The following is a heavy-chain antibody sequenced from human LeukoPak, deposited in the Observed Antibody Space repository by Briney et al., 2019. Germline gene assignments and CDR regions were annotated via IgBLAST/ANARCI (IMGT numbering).Heavy chain of an antibody. V-gene: IGHV1-69*01. J-gene: IGHJ3*02. Sequence: GASVKVSCKASGGTFSSYAISWVRQAPGQGLEWMGGIIPIFGTANYAQKFQGRVTITADESTSRAYMELSSLRSEDTAVYYCAITIFGVVIITIDAFDIWGQGTMVTVSS. CDR1: GGTFSSYA. D-gene: IGHD3-3*01. CDR3: AITIFGVVIITIDAFDI. CDR2: IIPIFGTA.